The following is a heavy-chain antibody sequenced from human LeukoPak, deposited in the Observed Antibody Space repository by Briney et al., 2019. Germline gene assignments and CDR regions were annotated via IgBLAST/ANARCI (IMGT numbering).Heavy chain of an antibody. Sequence: ASVKVSCKASGYTFASYDINWVRQATGQGLEWMGWMNPNSGNTGYAQKFQGRVTMTRNTSISTAYMELSSLRSEDTAVYYCAKEQTRGSLFDPWGQGTLVTVSS. D-gene: IGHD1/OR15-1a*01. V-gene: IGHV1-8*01. CDR1: GYTFASYD. CDR2: MNPNSGNT. J-gene: IGHJ5*02. CDR3: AKEQTRGSLFDP.